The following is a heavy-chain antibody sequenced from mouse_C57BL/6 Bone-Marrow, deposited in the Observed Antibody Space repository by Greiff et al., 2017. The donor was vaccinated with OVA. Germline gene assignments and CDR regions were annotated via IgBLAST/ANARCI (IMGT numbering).Heavy chain of an antibody. CDR3: TTGVLLLRAYYYAMDY. Sequence: EVQLQQSGAELVRPGASVKLSCTASGFNIKDDYMHWVKQRPEQVLEWIGWIDPENGDTEYASKFQGKATITADTSSNTAYLQLSSLTSEDTAVYYCTTGVLLLRAYYYAMDYWGQGTSVTVSS. V-gene: IGHV14-4*01. J-gene: IGHJ4*01. CDR2: IDPENGDT. D-gene: IGHD1-1*01. CDR1: GFNIKDDY.